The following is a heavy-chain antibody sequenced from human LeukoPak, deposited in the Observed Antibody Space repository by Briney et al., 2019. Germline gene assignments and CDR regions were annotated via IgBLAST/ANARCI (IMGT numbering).Heavy chain of an antibody. Sequence: SETLSLTCTVSGGSIRSYYWSWIRQPPGKGLKWIGYIYYSGSTNYNPSLKSRVTISVDTSKNQFSLKVNSVTAADTAVYYCARDRGYGLLDYWGQGSLVTVSS. D-gene: IGHD5-18*01. CDR2: IYYSGST. J-gene: IGHJ4*02. CDR3: ARDRGYGLLDY. V-gene: IGHV4-59*01. CDR1: GGSIRSYY.